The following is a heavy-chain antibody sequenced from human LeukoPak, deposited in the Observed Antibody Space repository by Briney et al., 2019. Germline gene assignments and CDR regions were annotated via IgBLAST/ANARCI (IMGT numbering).Heavy chain of an antibody. CDR3: ARQYTGIDY. V-gene: IGHV4-39*01. D-gene: IGHD2-2*02. Sequence: PSETLSLTCTVSGGSISSRSYYWGWIRQPPGKGLEWIGSIYYSGSTYYNPSLKSRVTISVDTSKNQFSLKLSSVTATDTAVFYCARQYTGIDYWGQGTLVTVSS. CDR1: GGSISSRSYY. J-gene: IGHJ4*02. CDR2: IYYSGST.